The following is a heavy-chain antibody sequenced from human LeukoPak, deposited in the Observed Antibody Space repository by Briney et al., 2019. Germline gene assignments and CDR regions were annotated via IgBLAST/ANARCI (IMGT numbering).Heavy chain of an antibody. CDR2: INSSGDYT. J-gene: IGHJ4*02. V-gene: IGHV1-46*01. CDR3: ARAPVGAVDY. CDR1: GYTFTSHY. Sequence: ASVKVSCKASGYTFTSHYMHWVRQAPGQGLEWMGIINSSGDYTSYAQKFQGRVTMTRDMSTSTVYMELSSLRSEDTAVYYCARAPVGAVDYWGQGTLVTVSS. D-gene: IGHD1-26*01.